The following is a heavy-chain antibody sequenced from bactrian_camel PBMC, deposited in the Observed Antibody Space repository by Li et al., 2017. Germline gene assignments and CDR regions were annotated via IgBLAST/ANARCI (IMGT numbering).Heavy chain of an antibody. CDR2: RYTFGRTT. Sequence: VQLVESGGGSVQPGGSLGLSCAISGNTYSLNCLGWFRQAPGMEREQAAVFRYTFGRTTYYADSVKGRFTISQDKDKTTVYLQMNNLTAEDTGMYYCAASTAGRRLDTRSFPGEYKYWGHGTQVTVS. J-gene: IGHJ4*01. D-gene: IGHD1*01. CDR1: GNTYSLNC. CDR3: AASTAGRRLDTRSFPGEYKY. V-gene: IGHV3S54*01.